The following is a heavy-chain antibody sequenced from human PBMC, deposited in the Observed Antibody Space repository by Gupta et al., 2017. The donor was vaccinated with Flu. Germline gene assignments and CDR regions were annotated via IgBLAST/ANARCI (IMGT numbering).Heavy chain of an antibody. D-gene: IGHD5-24*01. V-gene: IGHV4-31*03. CDR1: GGSISSGGYY. Sequence: QVQLQESGPGLVKPSQTLSLTCTVSGGSISSGGYYWSWIRQHPGKGLEWIGYIYYRGSTYYNPSLKSRVTISVGTSKNQFSLELSSVTAADTAVYYRARATYYWFHPLGQGTLVTVSS. CDR2: IYYRGST. J-gene: IGHJ5*01. CDR3: ARATYYWFHP.